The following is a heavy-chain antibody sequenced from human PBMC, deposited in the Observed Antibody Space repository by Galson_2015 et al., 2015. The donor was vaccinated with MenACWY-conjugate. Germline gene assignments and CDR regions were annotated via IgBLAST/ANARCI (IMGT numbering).Heavy chain of an antibody. Sequence: LSLTCTVSGGSISTNDFYCVWIRQSPGKGLEWIGNIHYSGGTYFHPSFQTRVITSVDTSKNQFSLRLTSVTAADTAVYYCSRRLHRVIGAGFGDWGPGAMVA. CDR2: IHYSGGT. D-gene: IGHD1-1*01. J-gene: IGHJ3*01. CDR1: GGSISTNDFY. V-gene: IGHV4-39*01. CDR3: SRRLHRVIGAGFGD.